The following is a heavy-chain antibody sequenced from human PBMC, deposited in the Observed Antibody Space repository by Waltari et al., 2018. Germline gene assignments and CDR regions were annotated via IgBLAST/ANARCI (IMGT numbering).Heavy chain of an antibody. CDR2: MNPNSGNT. Sequence: QVQLVQSGAEVKKPGSSVKVSCKASGGTFSSYAISWVRQATGQGLEWMGWMNPNSGNTGYAQKFQGRVTITRNTSISTAYMELSSLRSEDTAVYYCARGSISSSWYNWFDPWGQGTLVTVSS. V-gene: IGHV1-8*03. CDR1: GGTFSSYA. CDR3: ARGSISSSWYNWFDP. D-gene: IGHD6-13*01. J-gene: IGHJ5*02.